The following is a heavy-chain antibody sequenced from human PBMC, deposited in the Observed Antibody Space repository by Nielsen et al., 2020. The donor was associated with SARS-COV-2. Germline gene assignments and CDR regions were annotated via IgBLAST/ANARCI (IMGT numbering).Heavy chain of an antibody. Sequence: GESLKISCAASGFALRDHTLNWVRQAPGQGLQWVSSISSSSRFIYYADSVRGRFTVSRDNAKNTLYLQMNSLRAEDTALYYCAKVADGYNANSYWGQGTLVTVSS. CDR1: GFALRDHT. V-gene: IGHV3-21*04. D-gene: IGHD5-24*01. J-gene: IGHJ4*02. CDR2: ISSSSRFI. CDR3: AKVADGYNANSY.